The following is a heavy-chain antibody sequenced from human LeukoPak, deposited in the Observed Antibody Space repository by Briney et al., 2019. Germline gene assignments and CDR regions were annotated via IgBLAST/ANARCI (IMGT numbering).Heavy chain of an antibody. J-gene: IGHJ4*02. CDR1: GGTFSSYA. V-gene: IGHV1-2*02. CDR3: ASGGYCSGGSCYGDDY. D-gene: IGHD2-15*01. CDR2: INPNSGGT. Sequence: ASVKVSCKASGGTFSSYAISWVRQAPGQGLEWMGWINPNSGGTNYAQKFQGRVTMTRDTSISTAYMELSRLRSDDTAVYYCASGGYCSGGSCYGDDYWGQGTLVTVSS.